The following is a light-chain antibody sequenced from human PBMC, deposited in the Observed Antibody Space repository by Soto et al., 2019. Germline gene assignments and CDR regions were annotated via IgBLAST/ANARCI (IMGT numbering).Light chain of an antibody. J-gene: IGKJ2*01. CDR3: QQYGRSPYT. V-gene: IGKV3-20*01. Sequence: EIVLTQSPDTLSLSPGERATLSCRASENVNSNYLAWYQQKPGQAPRLLIYGASNRPGGIPDKFSGSGSGTDFTFTINRLEPEDFAVYYCQQYGRSPYTFAQGTKLEI. CDR1: ENVNSNY. CDR2: GAS.